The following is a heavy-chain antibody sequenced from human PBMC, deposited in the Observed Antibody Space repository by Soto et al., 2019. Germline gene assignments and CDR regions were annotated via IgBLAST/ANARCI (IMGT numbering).Heavy chain of an antibody. J-gene: IGHJ5*02. CDR3: AQRVPSSSCWDVGWFDP. V-gene: IGHV2-5*02. D-gene: IGHD1-26*01. CDR1: GFSRSSSGVG. Sequence: QITLKESGPTLVEPTQTLTLTCSFSGFSRSSSGVGVDWLRQAPGNALQFFGVFSWENGRRYNPSLKKRLTLIKDTSKNQVILTRTYMEPVDTAAYYCAQRVPSSSCWDVGWFDPWGQGSLVTVS. CDR2: FSWENGR.